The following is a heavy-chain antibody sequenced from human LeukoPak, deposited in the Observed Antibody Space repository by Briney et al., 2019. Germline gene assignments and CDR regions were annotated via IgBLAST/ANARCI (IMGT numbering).Heavy chain of an antibody. J-gene: IGHJ6*03. CDR1: GDSISSGSYY. Sequence: SQTLSLTCTVSGDSISSGSYYWSWIRQPAGKGLEWIGRIYSNGDTKFNPSLKSRVTISLDTSKDQFSLKLSSATAADTAVYYCASRHSKQQPYYYYMDIWGKGTTVTVSS. V-gene: IGHV4-61*02. CDR2: IYSNGDT. CDR3: ASRHSKQQPYYYYMDI. D-gene: IGHD6-13*01.